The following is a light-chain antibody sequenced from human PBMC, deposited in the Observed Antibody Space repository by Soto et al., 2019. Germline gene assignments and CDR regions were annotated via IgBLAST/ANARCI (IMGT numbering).Light chain of an antibody. CDR1: QSISPW. J-gene: IGKJ1*01. CDR2: KAS. CDR3: QHYKTYSRT. V-gene: IGKV1-5*03. Sequence: DIQMTQSPSTLSASVGDRVTITCRASQSISPWLAWYQQKPGKAPKLLLYKASSLGSGVPSRFSGSGSGTEFTLTISNLQPDDLATYYCQHYKTYSRTFGQGTKVEIK.